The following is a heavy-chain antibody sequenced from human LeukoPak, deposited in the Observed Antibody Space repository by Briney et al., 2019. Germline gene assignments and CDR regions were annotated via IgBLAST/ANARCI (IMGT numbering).Heavy chain of an antibody. V-gene: IGHV3-9*01. CDR1: GFTFDDYA. J-gene: IGHJ4*02. CDR2: ISWNSGSI. Sequence: GGSLRLSCAASGFTFDDYAMHWVRQAPGKGLEWVSGISWNSGSIGYADSVEGRFTISRDNAKNSLYLQMNSLRAEDTALYYCAKGSIAVAGTLDYWGQGTLVTVSS. D-gene: IGHD6-19*01. CDR3: AKGSIAVAGTLDY.